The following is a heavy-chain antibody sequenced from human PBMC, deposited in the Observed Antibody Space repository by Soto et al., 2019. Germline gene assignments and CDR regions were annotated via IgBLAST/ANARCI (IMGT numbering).Heavy chain of an antibody. Sequence: QVQLVQSGAEVKKPGASVKLSCKASGYTFTSYGISWVRQAPGQGLEWMGRISAYNGNTNSAQKLQGRVTMTTDTSPSTAYMELRRLRSDDTAVYYCEAVYYDFWSGYSTYDYWGQGTLVTDSS. J-gene: IGHJ4*02. CDR3: EAVYYDFWSGYSTYDY. CDR2: ISAYNGNT. CDR1: GYTFTSYG. V-gene: IGHV1-18*01. D-gene: IGHD3-3*01.